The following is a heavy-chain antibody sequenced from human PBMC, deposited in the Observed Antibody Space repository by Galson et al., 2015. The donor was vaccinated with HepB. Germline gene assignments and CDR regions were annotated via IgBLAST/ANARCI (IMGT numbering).Heavy chain of an antibody. D-gene: IGHD2-15*01. Sequence: SVKVSCKASGYTFTSYAMHWVRQAPGQRLEWMGWINAGNGNTKYSQKFQGGVTITRDTSASTAYMELSSLRSEDTAVYYCARAGGGHCSGGSCYYYTAMSTFDYWGQGTLVTVSS. V-gene: IGHV1-3*01. CDR2: INAGNGNT. CDR1: GYTFTSYA. CDR3: ARAGGGHCSGGSCYYYTAMSTFDY. J-gene: IGHJ4*02.